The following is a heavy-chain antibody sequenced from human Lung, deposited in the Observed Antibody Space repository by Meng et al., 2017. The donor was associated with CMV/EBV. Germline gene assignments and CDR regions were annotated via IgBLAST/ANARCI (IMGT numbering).Heavy chain of an antibody. CDR2: VYYTGST. Sequence: SETLSPTCTVSDDSISSMTYFWGSIRQPPGKGLEWIGRVYYTGSTFYSPSLKSRVTILIGTSKHQFSLKLSSVTAADTAVYYCASQSNGWEKDFDSWGQGTLVTVSS. D-gene: IGHD6-19*01. V-gene: IGHV4-39*07. J-gene: IGHJ4*02. CDR3: ASQSNGWEKDFDS. CDR1: DDSISSMTYF.